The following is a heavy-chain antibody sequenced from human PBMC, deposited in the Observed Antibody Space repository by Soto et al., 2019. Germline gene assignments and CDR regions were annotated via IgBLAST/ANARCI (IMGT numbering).Heavy chain of an antibody. CDR2: VRGSGGDT. Sequence: EGQLLESGGGLVQPGGSLRLSCEASGFTLSSYGMSWVGQAPGKGLEWVSGVRGSGGDTHYADSVKGRFTVSRDDSRNALYLQMNSLRTEDTAIYYCAKGTGAAADNNYFDPWGQGTLVTVSS. J-gene: IGHJ5*02. CDR3: AKGTGAAADNNYFDP. D-gene: IGHD6-13*01. V-gene: IGHV3-23*01. CDR1: GFTLSSYG.